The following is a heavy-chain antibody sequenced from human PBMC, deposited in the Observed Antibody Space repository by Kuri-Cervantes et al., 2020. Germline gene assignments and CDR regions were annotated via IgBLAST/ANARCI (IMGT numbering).Heavy chain of an antibody. J-gene: IGHJ6*02. Sequence: GGSLRLSCAASGFTVSSNYTSWVRQAPGKGLEWVSVIYIGGSTYYADSVKGRFTISRDNSKNTLYLQMNSLRAEDTAVYYCAKDKVPGTRYYGTDVWGQGTTVTVSS. CDR1: GFTVSSNY. CDR2: IYIGGST. V-gene: IGHV3-53*05. CDR3: AKDKVPGTRYYGTDV. D-gene: IGHD2-15*01.